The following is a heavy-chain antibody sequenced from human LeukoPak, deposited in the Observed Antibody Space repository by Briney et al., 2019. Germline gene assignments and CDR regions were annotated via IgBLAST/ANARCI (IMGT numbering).Heavy chain of an antibody. CDR2: IYSGGTT. Sequence: GGSLRLSFAASGFTVSSKYMSWFRKAPGKGLEWVSVIYSGGTTYYTDSVKGRFTISRDNSKNTLYLQMNSLRAEDTAVYYCARAGPNEYYFYYWGQGTLVTVSS. J-gene: IGHJ4*02. V-gene: IGHV3-53*01. CDR3: ARAGPNEYYFYY. CDR1: GFTVSSKY.